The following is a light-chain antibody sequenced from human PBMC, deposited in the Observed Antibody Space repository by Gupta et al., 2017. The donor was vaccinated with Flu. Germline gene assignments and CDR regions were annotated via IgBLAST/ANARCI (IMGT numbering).Light chain of an antibody. J-gene: IGLJ2*01. V-gene: IGLV2-11*01. CDR3: CSFGAASF. CDR1: SSDVGAYNY. Sequence: QSALTQPRSVSGSPGQSVAISCTGTSSDVGAYNYVSWYQQHPGKAPKLIIYDVYKRPSGVPDRFTGSKSGSTASLTISGLQPEDEADYYCCSFGAASFFGGGTKLTVL. CDR2: DVY.